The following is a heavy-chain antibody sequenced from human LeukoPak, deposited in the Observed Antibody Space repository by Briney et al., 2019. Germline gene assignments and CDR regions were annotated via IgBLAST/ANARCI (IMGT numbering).Heavy chain of an antibody. CDR3: ARGMFELPPITDYGMDV. CDR1: GFTFSSYW. J-gene: IGHJ6*02. D-gene: IGHD3-10*02. Sequence: PGGSLRLSCAASGFTFSSYWMSWVRQAPGKGLEWVSYISSSSSTIYYADSVKGRFTISRDNAKNSLYLQMNSLRDEDTAVYYCARGMFELPPITDYGMDVWGQGTTVTVSS. V-gene: IGHV3-48*02. CDR2: ISSSSSTI.